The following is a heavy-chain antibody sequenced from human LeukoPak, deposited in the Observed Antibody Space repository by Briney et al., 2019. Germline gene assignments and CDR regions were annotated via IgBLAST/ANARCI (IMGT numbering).Heavy chain of an antibody. J-gene: IGHJ4*02. Sequence: GGSLRLSCVASGFTFSRYSMTWVRQAPGKGLEWVSAINIGGDDTYYADSVRGRFTISRDNSKNTLYLQMNSLRAEDTAVYYCAKKGDIVVVPAALIDYWGQGTLVTVSP. V-gene: IGHV3-23*01. D-gene: IGHD2-2*01. CDR3: AKKGDIVVVPAALIDY. CDR1: GFTFSRYS. CDR2: INIGGDDT.